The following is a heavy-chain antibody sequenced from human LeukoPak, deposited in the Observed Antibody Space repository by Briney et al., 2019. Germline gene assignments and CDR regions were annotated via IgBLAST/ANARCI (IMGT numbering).Heavy chain of an antibody. CDR3: ARAALCGGDCYLDY. D-gene: IGHD2-21*02. Sequence: GGSLRLSCAASGFTFSSYSMNWVRQAPGKGLEWVSSISSSSSYIYYADSVKGRFTISRDNAKNSLYLQMNSLRAEDTAVYYCARAALCGGDCYLDYWGQGTLVTVSS. CDR2: ISSSSSYI. V-gene: IGHV3-21*01. CDR1: GFTFSSYS. J-gene: IGHJ4*02.